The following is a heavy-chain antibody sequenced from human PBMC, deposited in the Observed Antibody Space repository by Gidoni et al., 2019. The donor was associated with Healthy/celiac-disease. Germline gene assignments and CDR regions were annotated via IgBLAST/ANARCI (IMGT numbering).Heavy chain of an antibody. Sequence: QLQLQESGPGLVKPSETLSLTCTVSGGSLSSSSYYWGWIRQPPGKGLEWIGSIYYSGSTYYNPSLKSRVTISVDTSKNQFSLKLSSVTAADTAVYYCARLYYGSGSYLDYWGQGTLVTVSS. J-gene: IGHJ4*02. V-gene: IGHV4-39*01. D-gene: IGHD3-10*01. CDR2: IYYSGST. CDR3: ARLYYGSGSYLDY. CDR1: GGSLSSSSYY.